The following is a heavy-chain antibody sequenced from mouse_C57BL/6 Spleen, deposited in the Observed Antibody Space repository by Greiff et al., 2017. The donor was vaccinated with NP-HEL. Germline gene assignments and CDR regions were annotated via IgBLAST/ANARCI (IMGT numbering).Heavy chain of an antibody. CDR2: INPSSGYT. J-gene: IGHJ3*01. D-gene: IGHD2-4*01. CDR1: GYTFTSYW. V-gene: IGHV1-7*01. Sequence: QVQLKESGAELAKPGASVKLSCKASGYTFTSYWMHWVKQRPGQGLEWIGYINPSSGYTKYNQKFKDKATLTADKSSSTAYMQLSSLTYEDSAVYYCARPLYDYDGGPWFAYWGQGTLVTVSA. CDR3: ARPLYDYDGGPWFAY.